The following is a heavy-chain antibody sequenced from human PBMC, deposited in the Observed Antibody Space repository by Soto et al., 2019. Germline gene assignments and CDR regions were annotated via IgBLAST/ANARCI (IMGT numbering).Heavy chain of an antibody. CDR3: ARQGAVGYWSSTSCYFGD. D-gene: IGHD2-2*01. J-gene: IGHJ4*02. CDR1: GYSFTSYW. CDR2: IYPGDSDT. Sequence: GESLKISCKGSGYSFTSYWIGWVRQMPGKGLEWMGIIYPGDSDTRYSPSFQGQVTISADKSISTAYLQWSSLKASDTAMYYCARQGAVGYWSSTSCYFGDWGQGTLVTVSS. V-gene: IGHV5-51*01.